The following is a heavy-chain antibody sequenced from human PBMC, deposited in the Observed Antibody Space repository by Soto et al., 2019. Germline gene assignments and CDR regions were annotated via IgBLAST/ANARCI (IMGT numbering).Heavy chain of an antibody. CDR2: IYYSGST. V-gene: IGHV4-39*01. D-gene: IGHD6-19*01. J-gene: IGHJ6*02. Sequence: ETLSLTCTVSGGSISSSSYYWGWIRQPPGKGLEWIGSIYYSGSTYYNPSLKSRVTISVDTSKNQFSLKLSSVTAADTAVYYCARLMADYYYYGMDVWGQGTTVTVSS. CDR3: ARLMADYYYYGMDV. CDR1: GGSISSSSYY.